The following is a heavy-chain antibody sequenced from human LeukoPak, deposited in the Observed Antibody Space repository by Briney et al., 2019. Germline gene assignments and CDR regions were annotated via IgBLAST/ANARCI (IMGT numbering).Heavy chain of an antibody. J-gene: IGHJ6*03. CDR1: GYTFTSYG. CDR3: ATDPRTTVFGTFRYYYMDV. V-gene: IGHV1-18*01. Sequence: ASVKVSCKASGYTFTSYGISWVRQAPGQGLEWMGWISAYSGYTNYAQKFQGRVTMTRDTSINTAYMELSRLTSDDTAVYYCATDPRTTVFGTFRYYYMDVWGEGTTVAVSS. D-gene: IGHD3-3*01. CDR2: ISAYSGYT.